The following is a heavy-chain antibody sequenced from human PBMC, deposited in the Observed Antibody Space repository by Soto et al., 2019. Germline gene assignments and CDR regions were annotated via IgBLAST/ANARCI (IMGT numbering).Heavy chain of an antibody. V-gene: IGHV4-34*02. Sequence: QVQLQQWGAGLLKPSETLSLTCAVHSGSFSSYYCTWTRQPPGKGLEWIGEIHPRGDTDYNPSLSNRVTIALDTPTSQFSLRLTSVTAADTAVYFCSRGREPHKGGRPWGQGTLVTVSS. CDR3: SRGREPHKGGRP. D-gene: IGHD3-16*01. J-gene: IGHJ5*02. CDR2: IHPRGDT. CDR1: SGSFSSYY.